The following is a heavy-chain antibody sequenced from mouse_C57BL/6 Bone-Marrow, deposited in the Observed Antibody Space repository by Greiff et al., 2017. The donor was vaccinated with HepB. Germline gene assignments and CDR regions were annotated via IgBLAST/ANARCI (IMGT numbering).Heavy chain of an antibody. CDR2: ISNGGGST. V-gene: IGHV5-12*01. J-gene: IGHJ4*01. Sequence: EVKLVESGGGLVQPGGSLKLSCAASGFTFSDYYMYWVRQTPEKRLEWVAYISNGGGSTYYPDTVKGRFTISRDNAKNTLYLQMSRLKSEDTAMYYCARQGHYYAMDYWGQGTSVTVSS. CDR1: GFTFSDYY. CDR3: ARQGHYYAMDY.